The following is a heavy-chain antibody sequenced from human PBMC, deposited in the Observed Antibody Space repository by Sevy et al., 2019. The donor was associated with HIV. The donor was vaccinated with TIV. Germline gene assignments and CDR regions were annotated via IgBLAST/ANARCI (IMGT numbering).Heavy chain of an antibody. V-gene: IGHV3-23*01. CDR2: ISGSGGST. CDR3: AKGVYDFWSGRSDIFDI. CDR1: GFTFGTHA. J-gene: IGHJ3*02. D-gene: IGHD3-3*01. Sequence: GGSLSLSCATSGFTFGTHAMSWVRQAPGKGLEWVLGISGSGGSTYYADSVKGRFTISRDKSKKTLYLQVNSLRAEDTAVYYCAKGVYDFWSGRSDIFDIWGQGTMVTVSS.